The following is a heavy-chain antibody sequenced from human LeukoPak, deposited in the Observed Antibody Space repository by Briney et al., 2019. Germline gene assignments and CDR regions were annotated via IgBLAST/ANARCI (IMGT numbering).Heavy chain of an antibody. J-gene: IGHJ4*02. Sequence: GGSLRLSCAVSGFTFGGRLMHWVRQAPGKGLVWVALIKDDGSTTNYADSVKGRFTASRDDAKNTLYLQMNSLRAEDTAVYYCARAGIVATIDFDYWGQGTLVTVSS. CDR3: ARAGIVATIDFDY. V-gene: IGHV3-74*01. CDR2: IKDDGSTT. CDR1: GFTFGGRL. D-gene: IGHD5-12*01.